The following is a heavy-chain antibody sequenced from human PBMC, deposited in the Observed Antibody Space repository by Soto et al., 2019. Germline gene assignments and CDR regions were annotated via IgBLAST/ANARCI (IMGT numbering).Heavy chain of an antibody. Sequence: QLQLQESGSGLVKPSQTLSLTCAVSGGSISSGGYSCSWIRQPPGKGLEWIGYIYHSGSTYYNPSLKSRVTLSLDRSKKQFSLKLSSVTAAETAVYYCARGMTTVTTLDYWGQGTLVTVSS. V-gene: IGHV4-30-2*01. CDR1: GGSISSGGYS. CDR2: IYHSGST. J-gene: IGHJ4*02. D-gene: IGHD4-17*01. CDR3: ARGMTTVTTLDY.